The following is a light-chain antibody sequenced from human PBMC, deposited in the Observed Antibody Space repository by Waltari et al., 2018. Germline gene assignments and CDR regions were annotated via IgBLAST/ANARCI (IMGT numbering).Light chain of an antibody. CDR3: SSRTSGSTRVV. Sequence: QSALTQPASVSGSPGQSITISCTGSSSDVGGYNFVSWYQQHPGKVPKLMIYDVSNRTSGGSKRFSGAKSGNTASLTISGVQAEDEADYYCSSRTSGSTRVVFGGGTKLTVL. J-gene: IGLJ2*01. CDR1: SSDVGGYNF. V-gene: IGLV2-14*03. CDR2: DVS.